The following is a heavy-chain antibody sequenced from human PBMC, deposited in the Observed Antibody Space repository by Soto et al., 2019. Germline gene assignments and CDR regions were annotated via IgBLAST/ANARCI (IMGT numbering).Heavy chain of an antibody. D-gene: IGHD6-19*01. CDR1: GGSFSGYY. J-gene: IGHJ5*02. Sequence: SETLSLTCAVYGGSFSGYYWSWIRQPPGKGLEWIGEINHSGSTNYNPSLKSRVTISVDTSKNQFSLKLSSVTAADTAVYYCARTKIGYSSGWYPTGANWFDPWGQGTLVTVSS. V-gene: IGHV4-34*01. CDR3: ARTKIGYSSGWYPTGANWFDP. CDR2: INHSGST.